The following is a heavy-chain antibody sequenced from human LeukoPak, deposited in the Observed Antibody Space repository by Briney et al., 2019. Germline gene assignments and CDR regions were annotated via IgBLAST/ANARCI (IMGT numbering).Heavy chain of an antibody. J-gene: IGHJ4*02. Sequence: SVKVSCKVSGGTFSSYAIIWVRQAPGQGLEWMGRIIPIFGTANYAQKFQGRVTITTDESTSTAYMELSSLRSEDTAVYYCATWGGAVAAVASDFGYWGQGTLVTVSS. CDR2: IIPIFGTA. CDR1: GGTFSSYA. D-gene: IGHD6-19*01. CDR3: ATWGGAVAAVASDFGY. V-gene: IGHV1-69*05.